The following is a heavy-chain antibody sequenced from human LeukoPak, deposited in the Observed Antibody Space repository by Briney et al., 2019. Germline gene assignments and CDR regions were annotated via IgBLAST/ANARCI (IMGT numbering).Heavy chain of an antibody. CDR3: AKDLWRQRRGLTYGPWFDP. V-gene: IGHV4-4*07. Sequence: SETLSLTCTVSGDSKNNSYWIWIWQPVGNEMQWIGRVSASWSATYNPSLMGRVIMSVDVPKNQLFLTLASVTAAGTAGCFFAKDLWRQRRGLTYGPWFDPWGRGTLVTVSS. J-gene: IGHJ5*02. CDR1: GDSKNNSY. D-gene: IGHD4-17*01. CDR2: VSASWSA.